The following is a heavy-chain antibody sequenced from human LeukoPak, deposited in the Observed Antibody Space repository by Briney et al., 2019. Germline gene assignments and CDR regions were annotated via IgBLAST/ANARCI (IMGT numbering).Heavy chain of an antibody. Sequence: GESLKISCKASGYSFTSYWITWVRQMPGKGLEWMGKIDPSDSYTNYSPSFQGHVTISTDKSISTAYLQWSSLKASDTSMYYCAGQRASPDNGFDYWGQGTLVTVSS. CDR1: GYSFTSYW. CDR3: AGQRASPDNGFDY. V-gene: IGHV5-10-1*01. CDR2: IDPSDSYT. D-gene: IGHD1-14*01. J-gene: IGHJ4*02.